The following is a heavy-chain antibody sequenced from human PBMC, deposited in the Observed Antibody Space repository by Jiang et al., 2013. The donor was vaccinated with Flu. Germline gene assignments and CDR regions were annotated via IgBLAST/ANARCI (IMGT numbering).Heavy chain of an antibody. V-gene: IGHV4-34*01. Sequence: LLKPSETLSLTCAVYGGSFSDYYWSWIRQPPGKGLEWIGEINHSGSTNYNPSLKSRVTISLDTSKNQFSLKLSSVTAADTAVYYCARGRSRGRWKLTTLHQNWFDPWGQGTLVTGSS. CDR1: GGSFSDYY. CDR2: INHSGST. CDR3: ARGRSRGRWKLTTLHQNWFDP. D-gene: IGHD4-23*01. J-gene: IGHJ5*02.